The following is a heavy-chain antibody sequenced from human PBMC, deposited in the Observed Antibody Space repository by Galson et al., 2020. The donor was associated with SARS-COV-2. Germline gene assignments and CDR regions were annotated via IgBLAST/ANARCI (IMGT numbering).Heavy chain of an antibody. V-gene: IGHV4-39*01. CDR2: VFYRGST. CDR3: VRHGTTYSSSWYSFDY. J-gene: IGHJ4*02. D-gene: IGHD2-2*01. Sequence: SQTLSLTCTISGASLNTNGSYWGWIRQSPGKGLEWIGNVFYRGSTNYRPSLHSRVTISVDTSRNQFSLRLTSVTAADTAVYYCVRHGTTYSSSWYSFDYWGQGTQVTVSS. CDR1: GASLNTNGSY.